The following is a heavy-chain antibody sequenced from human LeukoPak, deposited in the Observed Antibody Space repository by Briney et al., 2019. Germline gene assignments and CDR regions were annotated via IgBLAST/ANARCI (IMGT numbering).Heavy chain of an antibody. V-gene: IGHV1-69*13. CDR3: ARANQYYFDY. CDR1: GGTFSSYA. J-gene: IGHJ4*02. CDR2: IIPIFGIA. Sequence: ASVKVSCKASGGTFSSYAVSWVRHAPGQGLEWMGGIIPIFGIANYAQKFQGRVTITADESTSTAYMELSSLRSEDTAVYYCARANQYYFDYWGQGTLVTVSS. D-gene: IGHD1-14*01.